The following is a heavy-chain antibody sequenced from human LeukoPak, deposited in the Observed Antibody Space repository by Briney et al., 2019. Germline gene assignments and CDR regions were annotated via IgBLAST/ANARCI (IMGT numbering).Heavy chain of an antibody. CDR2: ISYDGSNK. CDR1: GFTFSSYG. J-gene: IGHJ3*02. CDR3: ARGSLDAFDI. V-gene: IGHV3-30*03. Sequence: QPGGSLRLSCAASGFTFSSYGMHWVRQAPGKGLEWVAVISYDGSNKYYADSVKGRFTISRDNAKNSLYLQMNSLRAEDTAVYYCARGSLDAFDIWGQGTMVTVSS.